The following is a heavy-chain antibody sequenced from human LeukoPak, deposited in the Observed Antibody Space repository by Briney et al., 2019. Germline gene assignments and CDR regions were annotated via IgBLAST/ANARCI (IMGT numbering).Heavy chain of an antibody. Sequence: SVKVSCKASGGTFSSYAISWVRQAPGQGLEWMGGIIPIFGTANYAQKFQGRVTITADKSTSTAYMELSSLRSEDTAVYYCARAEVLYNWNDVPYCMDVWGKGTTVTVSS. J-gene: IGHJ6*04. D-gene: IGHD1-1*01. CDR2: IIPIFGTA. CDR1: GGTFSSYA. CDR3: ARAEVLYNWNDVPYCMDV. V-gene: IGHV1-69*06.